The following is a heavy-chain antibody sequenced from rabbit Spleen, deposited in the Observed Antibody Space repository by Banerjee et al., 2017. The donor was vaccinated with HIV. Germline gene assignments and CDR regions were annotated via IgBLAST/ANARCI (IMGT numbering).Heavy chain of an antibody. V-gene: IGHV1S40*01. CDR3: ARSGGWVGTVII. Sequence: QSLEESGGGLVQPGGSLKLSCKASGFDFSSGAMCWVRQAPGKGLEWIACIYTVHGNTYYASWVNGRFSISKTSSTTVTLQMTSLTAADTATYFCARSGGWVGTVIIWGPGTLVTVS. D-gene: IGHD1-1*01. CDR2: IYTVHGNT. J-gene: IGHJ2*01. CDR1: GFDFSSGA.